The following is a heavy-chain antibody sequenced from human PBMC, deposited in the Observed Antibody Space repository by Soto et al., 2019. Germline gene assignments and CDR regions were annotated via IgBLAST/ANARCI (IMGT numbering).Heavy chain of an antibody. V-gene: IGHV2-5*01. CDR3: GHRRDVATRCWFDP. CDR2: IYASGGT. D-gene: IGHD6-6*01. J-gene: IGHJ5*02. CDR1: GFSLSSGGGA. Sequence: QITLKESGPTLVKSTQTLTLTCTFSGFSLSSGGGAVGWIRQPPGKALEWLAIIYASGGTHYSPSLKTRLTITKDTSTIQVVLTMTNMDPVDTATYYCGHRRDVATRCWFDPWGQGILVTVSS.